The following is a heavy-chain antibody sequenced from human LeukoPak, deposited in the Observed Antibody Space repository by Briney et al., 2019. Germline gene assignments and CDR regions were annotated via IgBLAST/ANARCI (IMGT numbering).Heavy chain of an antibody. V-gene: IGHV4-39*01. D-gene: IGHD3-22*01. CDR3: ARHDAIVVVITSPGGHFDY. Sequence: SETLSLTCTVSGGSISSSSYYWGWIRQPPGKGLEWIGSIYYSGSTYYNPSLKSRVTISVDTSKNQFSLKLSSVTAADTAVYYYARHDAIVVVITSPGGHFDYWGQGTLVTVSS. CDR2: IYYSGST. J-gene: IGHJ4*02. CDR1: GGSISSSSYY.